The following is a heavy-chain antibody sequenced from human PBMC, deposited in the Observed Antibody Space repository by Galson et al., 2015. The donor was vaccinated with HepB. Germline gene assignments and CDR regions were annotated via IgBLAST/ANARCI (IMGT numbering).Heavy chain of an antibody. D-gene: IGHD5-18*01. V-gene: IGHV3-23*01. CDR1: GFTFSSYA. Sequence: SLRLSCAASGFTFSSYAMSWVRQAPGKGLEWVSAISGSGGSTYYADSVKGRFTISRDNSKNTLYLQMNSLRAEDTAVYYCAKDWGGRTWIQLWYDAFDIWGQGTMVTVSS. CDR2: ISGSGGST. CDR3: AKDWGGRTWIQLWYDAFDI. J-gene: IGHJ3*02.